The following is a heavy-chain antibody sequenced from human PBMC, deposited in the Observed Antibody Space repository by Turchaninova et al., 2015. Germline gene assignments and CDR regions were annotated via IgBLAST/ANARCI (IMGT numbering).Heavy chain of an antibody. Sequence: QVHLQQWGAGLLKPSETLSLTCAGYGGSFSGYYWSWIRQPPGKGLEWIGEINHSGSTNYNPSLKSRVIISVDTSKNQFSLKLSSVTAADTAVYYCARGVPGYWGQGTLVTVSS. J-gene: IGHJ4*02. CDR1: GGSFSGYY. CDR3: ARGVPGY. V-gene: IGHV4-34*01. CDR2: INHSGST.